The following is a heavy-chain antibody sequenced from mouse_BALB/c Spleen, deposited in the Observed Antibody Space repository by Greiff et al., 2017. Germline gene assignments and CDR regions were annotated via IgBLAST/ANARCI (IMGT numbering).Heavy chain of an antibody. Sequence: VQLQQSGAELVRPGTSVKVSCKASGYAFTNYLIEWVKQRPGQGLEWIGVINPGSGGTNYNEKFKGKATLTADKSSSTAYMQLSSLTSDDSAVYFCARDYRYDDYYAMDYWGQGTSVTVSS. D-gene: IGHD2-14*01. CDR3: ARDYRYDDYYAMDY. V-gene: IGHV1-54*01. J-gene: IGHJ4*01. CDR1: GYAFTNYL. CDR2: INPGSGGT.